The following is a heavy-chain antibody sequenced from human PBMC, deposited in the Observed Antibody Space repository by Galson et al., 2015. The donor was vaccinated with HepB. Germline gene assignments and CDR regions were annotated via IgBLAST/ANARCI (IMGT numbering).Heavy chain of an antibody. CDR3: ARPQILRGIGV. CDR2: ISTTGSVT. CDR1: GFKFSDYF. J-gene: IGHJ6*01. V-gene: IGHV3-11*01. D-gene: IGHD3-16*01. Sequence: SLRLSCAASGFKFSDYFMTWIRQARGGGLDWVAYISTTGSVTYSAPSVKGRFTISRDNSNNTLYLFMTSLRVEDTAIYYCARPQILRGIGVWGRGTAVTVSS.